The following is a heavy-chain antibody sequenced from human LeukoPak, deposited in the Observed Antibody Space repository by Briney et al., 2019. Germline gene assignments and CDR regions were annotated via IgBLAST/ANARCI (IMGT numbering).Heavy chain of an antibody. CDR2: ISGSDDTS. Sequence: GGSLRLSCAASGFTFSDYYMSWIRQAPGKGLEWVSSISGSDDTSNHADSVKGRFTISRDNSKHTLYLQMDSLRAEDTAVYYCAKVRPAKSYYFFYYLDVWGKGTTVTVSS. V-gene: IGHV3-23*01. D-gene: IGHD6-25*01. CDR3: AKVRPAKSYYFFYYLDV. CDR1: GFTFSDYY. J-gene: IGHJ6*03.